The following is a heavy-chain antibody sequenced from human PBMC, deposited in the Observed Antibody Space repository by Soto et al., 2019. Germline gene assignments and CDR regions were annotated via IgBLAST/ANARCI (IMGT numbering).Heavy chain of an antibody. CDR3: ARGRVGATNEYFDY. V-gene: IGHV4-31*03. Sequence: SETLSRTCSVCGASISRGCYYWSWIRQHPGRGLEWIGYIYYIGNTYYNPPLKSRVTISVDTSKNQFSLKLRPVTAAATAVYYCARGRVGATNEYFDYWGQGTQVTVSS. CDR2: IYYIGNT. CDR1: GASISRGCYY. J-gene: IGHJ4*02. D-gene: IGHD1-26*01.